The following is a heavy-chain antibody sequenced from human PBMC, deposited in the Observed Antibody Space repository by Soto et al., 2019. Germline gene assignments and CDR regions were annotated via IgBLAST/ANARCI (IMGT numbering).Heavy chain of an antibody. CDR2: IDRISSRT. J-gene: IGHJ4*02. D-gene: IGHD3-22*01. CDR1: GLTFDTYA. V-gene: IGHV3-23*05. Sequence: GGSLRLSCAVSGLTFDTYAMSWVRQAPGNGLECVSTIDRISSRTHYADSVKGRFTISRDNSKNTLYLQTNSLRAEDTAVYYCAKDRTRYYDSSGYEPPLFDYWGQGTLVTVSS. CDR3: AKDRTRYYDSSGYEPPLFDY.